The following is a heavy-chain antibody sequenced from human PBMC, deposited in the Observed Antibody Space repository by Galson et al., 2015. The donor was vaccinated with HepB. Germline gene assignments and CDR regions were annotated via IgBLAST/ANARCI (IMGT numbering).Heavy chain of an antibody. CDR1: GFPFSSYG. V-gene: IGHV3-30*02. CDR3: AKDPYDSSPYYYGMDV. D-gene: IGHD3-22*01. J-gene: IGHJ6*02. CDR2: IRYDGSNK. Sequence: LRLSCAASGFPFSSYGMHWVRQAPGKGLEWVAFIRYDGSNKYYADSVKGRFTISRDNSKNTLYLQMNSLRAEDTAVYYCAKDPYDSSPYYYGMDVWGQGTTVTVSS.